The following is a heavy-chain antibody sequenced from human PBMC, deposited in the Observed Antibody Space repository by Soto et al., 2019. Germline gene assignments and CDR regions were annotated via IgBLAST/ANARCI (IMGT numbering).Heavy chain of an antibody. CDR2: IYYSGST. D-gene: IGHD4-4*01. CDR3: ARLFGTVTTWRDYYYYMDV. V-gene: IGHV4-39*01. Sequence: SETLSLTCTVSGGSISSSSYYWGWIRQPPGKGLEWIGSIYYSGSTYYNPSLKSRVTISVDTSKNQFSLKLSSVTAADTAVYYCARLFGTVTTWRDYYYYMDVWGKGTTVTVSS. CDR1: GGSISSSSYY. J-gene: IGHJ6*03.